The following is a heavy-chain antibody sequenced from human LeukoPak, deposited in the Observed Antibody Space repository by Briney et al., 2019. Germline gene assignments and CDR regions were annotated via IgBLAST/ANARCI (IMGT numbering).Heavy chain of an antibody. CDR1: GGSISSYY. V-gene: IGHV4-59*08. CDR2: IYYSGST. J-gene: IGHJ3*02. Sequence: SQTLSLTCTVSGGSISSYYWSWIRQPPGKGLEWIGYIYYSGSTNYNPSLKSRVTISVDTSKNQFSLKLSSVTAADTAVYYCARHSPLGVVVTEKKHAFDIWGQGTMVTVSS. CDR3: ARHSPLGVVVTEKKHAFDI. D-gene: IGHD2-21*02.